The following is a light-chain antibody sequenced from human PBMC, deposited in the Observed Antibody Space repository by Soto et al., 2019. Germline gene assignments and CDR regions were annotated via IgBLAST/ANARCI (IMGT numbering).Light chain of an antibody. CDR1: SSDVGGYNY. CDR3: SSYTSSSTLV. J-gene: IGLJ2*01. CDR2: EVS. V-gene: IGLV2-14*01. Sequence: QSVLTQPASVSGSPGQSITISCTGTSSDVGGYNYVSWYQQHPGKAPKLMIYEVSNRTSGVSNRFSGSKSGNTASLTISGLPAEDEADYYCSSYTSSSTLVFGGGTKLTVL.